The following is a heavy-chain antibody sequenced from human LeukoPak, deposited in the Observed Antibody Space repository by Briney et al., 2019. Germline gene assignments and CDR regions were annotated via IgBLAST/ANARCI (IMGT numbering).Heavy chain of an antibody. CDR3: AREIVGGFNPGAY. V-gene: IGHV4-4*02. Sequence: PSETLSLTCTVSPDSTTSNFWSWVRQPPGKGLEWIGEIHRSGSTNYNPSLQSRVTISIDGSKNQIALELSSVTAADTAVYYCAREIVGGFNPGAYWGQGTLVTVSS. D-gene: IGHD1-14*01. CDR2: IHRSGST. J-gene: IGHJ4*02. CDR1: PDSTTSNF.